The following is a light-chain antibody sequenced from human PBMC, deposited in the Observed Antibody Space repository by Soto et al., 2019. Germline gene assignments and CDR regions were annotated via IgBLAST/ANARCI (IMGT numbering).Light chain of an antibody. CDR3: LQKNSYPYT. Sequence: AIQMTQSPSSLSASVGDRVTITCRASQGIRNELGWYQQKPGKAPKLLIYAASSLQSGVPSRFSGGGSGTVFPLTTTSLQPEDFETYYCLQKNSYPYTFGRGTKLEIK. J-gene: IGKJ2*01. CDR2: AAS. CDR1: QGIRNE. V-gene: IGKV1-6*01.